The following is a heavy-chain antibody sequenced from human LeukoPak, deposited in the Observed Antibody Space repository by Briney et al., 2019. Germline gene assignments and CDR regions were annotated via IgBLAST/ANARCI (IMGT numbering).Heavy chain of an antibody. CDR1: GYSISSGYY. CDR2: IYHSGST. D-gene: IGHD5-18*01. J-gene: IGHJ3*01. V-gene: IGHV4-38-2*01. CDR3: ARHSGYSYAIQT. Sequence: PSETLSLTCAVSGYSISSGYYWSWIRQPPGKRLEWIGSIYHSGSTYYNPSLKSRVTISVDTSKNQFSLKLSSVTAADTAVYYCARHSGYSYAIQTWGQGTMVTVSS.